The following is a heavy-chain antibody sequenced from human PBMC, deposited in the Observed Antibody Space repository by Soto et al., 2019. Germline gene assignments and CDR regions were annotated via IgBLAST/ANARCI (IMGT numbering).Heavy chain of an antibody. CDR1: GGSISSSNW. CDR3: ARVSLRLKFFDY. D-gene: IGHD4-17*01. Sequence: QVQLQESGPGLVKPSGTLSLTCAVSGGSISSSNWWSWVRQPPGKGLEWIGEIYHSGSTNYNPSIKSRVTISVDKSTNQFSLNLSSVTAADTAVYYCARVSLRLKFFDYWGQGTLVTVSS. CDR2: IYHSGST. V-gene: IGHV4-4*02. J-gene: IGHJ4*02.